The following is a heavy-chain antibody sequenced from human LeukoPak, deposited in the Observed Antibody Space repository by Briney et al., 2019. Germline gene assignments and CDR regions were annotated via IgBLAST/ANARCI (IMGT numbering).Heavy chain of an antibody. CDR2: ISSGGDIM. Sequence: GGSLRLSCAASGLRFSDYYVSWIRQAPGKGLQWVSYISSGGDIMHYADSVKGRFTISRDNAKNSLYLQMNSLRAEDTAVYYCARDYSDSSGYYWGSCLDYWGQGTLVTVSS. D-gene: IGHD3-22*01. CDR1: GLRFSDYY. V-gene: IGHV3-11*04. J-gene: IGHJ4*02. CDR3: ARDYSDSSGYYWGSCLDY.